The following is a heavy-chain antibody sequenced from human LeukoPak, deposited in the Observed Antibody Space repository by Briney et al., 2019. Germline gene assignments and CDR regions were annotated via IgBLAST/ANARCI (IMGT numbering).Heavy chain of an antibody. CDR1: GGSIGSGDYY. Sequence: SQTLSLTCTVSGGSIGSGDYYWSWIRQPPGKGLEWIGYIYYSGSTYYNPSLKSRVTISVDTSKNQFSLKLSSVTAADTAVYYCARATSAARYYYYYMDVWSKGTTVTVSS. CDR2: IYYSGST. D-gene: IGHD2-2*01. J-gene: IGHJ6*03. V-gene: IGHV4-30-4*08. CDR3: ARATSAARYYYYYMDV.